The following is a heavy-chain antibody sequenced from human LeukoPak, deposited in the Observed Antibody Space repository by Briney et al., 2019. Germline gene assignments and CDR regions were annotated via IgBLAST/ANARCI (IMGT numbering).Heavy chain of an antibody. CDR2: IYYSGST. CDR1: GGSFSGYY. Sequence: SETLSLTCAVYGGSFSGYYWSWIRQPPGKGLEWIGSIYYSGSTYYNPSLKSRVTISVDTSKNQFSLKLSSVTAADTAVYYCARRGYYGSGPLGPWGQGTLVTVSS. CDR3: ARRGYYGSGPLGP. V-gene: IGHV4-34*01. D-gene: IGHD3-10*01. J-gene: IGHJ5*02.